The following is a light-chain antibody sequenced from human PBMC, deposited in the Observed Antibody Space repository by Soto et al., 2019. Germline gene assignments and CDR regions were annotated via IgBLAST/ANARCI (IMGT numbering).Light chain of an antibody. V-gene: IGKV3D-15*01. CDR1: QSISRT. Sequence: EIVLTPSQDTLSVSPCERATLSSRASQSISRTLAWYQQKSGQPPRLLIYDASTRATGFPARFSGSGSGTEFTLTISSLQSEDFAVYYCQQYNNWPLTFGGGTKVDIK. J-gene: IGKJ4*01. CDR2: DAS. CDR3: QQYNNWPLT.